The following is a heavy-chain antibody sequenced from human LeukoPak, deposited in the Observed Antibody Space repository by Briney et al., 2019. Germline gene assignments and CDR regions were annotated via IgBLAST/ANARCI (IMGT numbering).Heavy chain of an antibody. CDR1: GGSISSYY. CDR3: ARVLVYSSGWYRTSLYYFDY. Sequence: SETLSLTCTVSGGSISSYYWSWIRQPPGKGLEWIGYIYYSGSTNYNPSLKSRVTISVDTSKNQFSLKLSSVTAADTAVYYCARVLVYSSGWYRTSLYYFDYWGQGTLVTVSS. J-gene: IGHJ4*02. D-gene: IGHD6-19*01. V-gene: IGHV4-59*01. CDR2: IYYSGST.